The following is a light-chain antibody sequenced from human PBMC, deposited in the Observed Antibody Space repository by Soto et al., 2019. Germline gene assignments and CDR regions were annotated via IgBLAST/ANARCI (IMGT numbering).Light chain of an antibody. V-gene: IGKV1-5*01. CDR1: QSISSW. J-gene: IGKJ1*01. Sequence: EILMTQSPATLSASLGDRVTITCRASQSISSWLAWYQQKPGKAPKLLIYEASSLEGGVPSRFSGSGSGTDFTLTISSLQPDDFATYYCQQYKSYSPTFGQGTKVDIK. CDR3: QQYKSYSPT. CDR2: EAS.